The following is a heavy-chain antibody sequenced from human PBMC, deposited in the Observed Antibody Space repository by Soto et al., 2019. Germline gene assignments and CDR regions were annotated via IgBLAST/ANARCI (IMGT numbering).Heavy chain of an antibody. V-gene: IGHV4-39*01. CDR2: IYYSGST. CDR1: GGSISSSSYY. CDR3: ARHVATANKRGLDY. J-gene: IGHJ4*02. Sequence: QLQLQESGPGLVKPSETLSLTCTVSGGSISSSSYYWGWIRQPPGKGLEWIGNIYYSGSTYTNPSLQSRVPISVDTSKIQFSLRLSSVTAADTAVYYCARHVATANKRGLDYWGQGALVTVSS. D-gene: IGHD5-12*01.